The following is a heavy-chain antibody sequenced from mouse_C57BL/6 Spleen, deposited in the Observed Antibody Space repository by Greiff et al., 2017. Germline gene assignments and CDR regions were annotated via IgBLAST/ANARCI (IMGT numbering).Heavy chain of an antibody. Sequence: VKLMESGPGLVQPSQSLSITCTVSGFSLTSYGVHWVRQSPGKGLEWLGVIWSGGSTDYNAAFISRLSISKDNSKSQVFFKMNSLQADDTAIYYCARNLNGVYFDYWGQGTTLTVSS. CDR3: ARNLNGVYFDY. V-gene: IGHV2-2*01. J-gene: IGHJ2*01. CDR2: IWSGGST. CDR1: GFSLTSYG.